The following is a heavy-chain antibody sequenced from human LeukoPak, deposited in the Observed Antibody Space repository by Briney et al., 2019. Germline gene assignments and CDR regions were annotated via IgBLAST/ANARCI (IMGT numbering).Heavy chain of an antibody. D-gene: IGHD1-14*01. CDR3: AREGTPGAFDI. J-gene: IGHJ3*02. V-gene: IGHV3-66*01. CDR2: IYSGGST. Sequence: PGGSLRLSCAASGFAVSSNYMSWVRQAPGEGLEWVSVIYSGGSTYYAESVKGRFTISRDNSKNTLYLQMNSLRAEDTAVYFCAREGTPGAFDIWGQGTMVTVSS. CDR1: GFAVSSNY.